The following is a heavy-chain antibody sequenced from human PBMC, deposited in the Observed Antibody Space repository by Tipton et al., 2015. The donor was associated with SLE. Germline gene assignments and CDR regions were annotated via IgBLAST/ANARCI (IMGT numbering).Heavy chain of an antibody. CDR3: ARGGGFGDLRIAY. D-gene: IGHD3-10*01. V-gene: IGHV4-39*07. J-gene: IGHJ4*02. Sequence: TLSLTCTVSGGSISSSSYYWGWIRQPPGKGLEWIGSIYYSGSTYYNPSLKSRVTISVDTSKNQFSLKLSSVTAADTAVYYCARGGGFGDLRIAYWGQGTLVTVSS. CDR2: IYYSGST. CDR1: GGSISSSSYY.